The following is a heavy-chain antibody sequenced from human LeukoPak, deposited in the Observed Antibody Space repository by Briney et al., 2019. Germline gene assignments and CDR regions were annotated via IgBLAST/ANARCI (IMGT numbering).Heavy chain of an antibody. CDR2: IIPIFGTA. J-gene: IGHJ4*02. CDR3: ARAEPYYYDSSGYYPYYFDY. D-gene: IGHD3-22*01. V-gene: IGHV1-69*01. CDR1: GGTFSSYA. Sequence: SVKVSCKASGGTFSSYAISWVRQAPGQGLEWMGGIIPIFGTANYAQKFQGRVTITADESTSTAYMELSSLRSEDTAVYYCARAEPYYYDSSGYYPYYFDYWGQGTLVTVSS.